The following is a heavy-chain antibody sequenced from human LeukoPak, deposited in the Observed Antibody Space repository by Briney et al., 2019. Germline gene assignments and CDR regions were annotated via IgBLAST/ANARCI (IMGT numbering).Heavy chain of an antibody. CDR2: ISWNSGSI. CDR1: GFTFDDYA. D-gene: IGHD5-12*01. CDR3: AKGRVATIPQAFDY. Sequence: GGSLRLSCAASGFTFDDYAMHWVRQAPGKGLEWVSGISWNSGSIGYADSVKGRFTISRDNAKNSLYLQMNSLRAEDTALYYCAKGRVATIPQAFDYWGQGTLVTVSS. J-gene: IGHJ4*02. V-gene: IGHV3-9*01.